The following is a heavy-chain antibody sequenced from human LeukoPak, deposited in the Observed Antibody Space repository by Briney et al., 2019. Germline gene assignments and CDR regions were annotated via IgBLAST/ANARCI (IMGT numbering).Heavy chain of an antibody. CDR3: ARDGQWDLTYYLDY. CDR1: GFTFTSYS. D-gene: IGHD1-26*01. Sequence: GGSLRPSCAGSGFTFTSYSLNWVRQAPGKGLELVSCISSHGNYIYYADSVKGRFTVSRDDATNSVFLQMNSLRAEDTGIYYCARDGQWDLTYYLDYWGQGILVTVSS. J-gene: IGHJ4*02. V-gene: IGHV3-21*01. CDR2: ISSHGNYI.